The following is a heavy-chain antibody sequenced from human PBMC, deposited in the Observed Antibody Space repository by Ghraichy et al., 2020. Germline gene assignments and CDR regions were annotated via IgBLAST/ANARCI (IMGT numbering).Heavy chain of an antibody. CDR3: GKGGTGWDFYFDY. J-gene: IGHJ4*02. Sequence: ASVKVSCKASGYSFVSFGLHWVRQAPGQRFEWMGWTNPANGATQYSQRFQGRFTITRDTSANTAYMELRSLTSEDTAVYYCGKGGTGWDFYFDYWGQGSPVTVSS. D-gene: IGHD3/OR15-3a*01. CDR2: TNPANGAT. V-gene: IGHV1-3*01. CDR1: GYSFVSFG.